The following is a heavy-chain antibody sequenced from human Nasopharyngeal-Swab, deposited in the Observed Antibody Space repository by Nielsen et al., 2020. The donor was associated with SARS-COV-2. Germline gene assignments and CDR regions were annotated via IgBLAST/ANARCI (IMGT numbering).Heavy chain of an antibody. D-gene: IGHD3-22*01. V-gene: IGHV3-30*18. CDR1: GFTFDTYG. CDR3: TKRGGGGSGYYYHFFDY. Sequence: GESLKISCVASGFTFDTYGMHWVRQAPGKGLEWVALISHDGSSVRYGDSVKGRFTISRDNSKNTLNLQMTSLRGDDTAVYYCTKRGGGGSGYYYHFFDYWGQGTLVTVSS. J-gene: IGHJ4*02. CDR2: ISHDGSSV.